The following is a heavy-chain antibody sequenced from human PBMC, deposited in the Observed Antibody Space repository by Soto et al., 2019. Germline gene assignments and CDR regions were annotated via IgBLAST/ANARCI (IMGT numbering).Heavy chain of an antibody. Sequence: PSETLSPTCTVSRGSSRDYSWFWVRQPAGKGREWIGHIYSSGSTKYNPPLKGRVTMSLDTSKKQFSRKLTSVTAADTAVYYCTRGRGNYYYYGMDVWGQWTTVTVSS. CDR3: TRGRGNYYYYGMDV. J-gene: IGHJ6*02. V-gene: IGHV4-4*07. CDR2: IYSSGST. D-gene: IGHD3-10*01. CDR1: RGSSRDYS.